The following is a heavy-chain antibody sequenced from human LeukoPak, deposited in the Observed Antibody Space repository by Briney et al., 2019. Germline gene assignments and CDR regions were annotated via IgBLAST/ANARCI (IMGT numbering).Heavy chain of an antibody. D-gene: IGHD5-12*01. CDR3: ARAVRGYSGSKYYFDY. J-gene: IGHJ4*02. CDR1: GGSFSGYY. Sequence: PSETLSLTCAVYGGSFSGYYWSRIRQPPGKGLEWIGEINHSGSTNYNPSLKSRVTISVDTSKNQFSLKLSSVTAADTAVYYCARAVRGYSGSKYYFDYWGRGTLVTVSS. V-gene: IGHV4-34*01. CDR2: INHSGST.